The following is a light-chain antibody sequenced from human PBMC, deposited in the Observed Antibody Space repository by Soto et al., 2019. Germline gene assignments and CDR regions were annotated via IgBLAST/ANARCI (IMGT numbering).Light chain of an antibody. J-gene: IGKJ4*01. CDR3: QQLNNYPLT. Sequence: DIQMTPSPSSLSASVADRVTITCLASQSIVTYLNWYLQKPGKAPKLLIYAASTLQSGVPSRFSGSGSGTEFTLTISSLQPEDFATYYCQQLNNYPLTFGGGTKVDI. CDR2: AAS. CDR1: QSIVTY. V-gene: IGKV1-9*01.